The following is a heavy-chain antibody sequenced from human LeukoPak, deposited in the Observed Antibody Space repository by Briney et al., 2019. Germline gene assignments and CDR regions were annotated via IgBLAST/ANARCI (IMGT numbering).Heavy chain of an antibody. CDR1: GYNFNTYW. Sequence: GESLKISCKGSGYNFNTYWIAWVRQMPGKGLEWMGIIYPGDSDTRNSPSFQGQVTISADKSISTAYLQWSSLKASDTAMYYCARLLEGVAGTWGYWGQGTLVTVSS. D-gene: IGHD6-19*01. CDR2: IYPGDSDT. J-gene: IGHJ4*02. CDR3: ARLLEGVAGTWGY. V-gene: IGHV5-51*01.